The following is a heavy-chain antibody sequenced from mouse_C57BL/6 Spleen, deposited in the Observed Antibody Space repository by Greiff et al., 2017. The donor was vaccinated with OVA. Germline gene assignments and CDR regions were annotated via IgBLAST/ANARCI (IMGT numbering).Heavy chain of an antibody. J-gene: IGHJ4*01. Sequence: EVQLQQSGPELVKPGASVKISCKASGYSFTDYNMNWVKQSNGKSLEWIGVINPNYGTTSYNQKFKGKATLTVDQSSSTAYMQLNSLTSEDSAVDYCARTHGSSHYYAMDYWGQGTSVTVSS. V-gene: IGHV1-39*01. CDR3: ARTHGSSHYYAMDY. CDR2: INPNYGTT. D-gene: IGHD1-1*01. CDR1: GYSFTDYN.